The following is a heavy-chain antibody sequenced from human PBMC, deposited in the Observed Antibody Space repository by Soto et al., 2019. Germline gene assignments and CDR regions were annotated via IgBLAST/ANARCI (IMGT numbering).Heavy chain of an antibody. CDR1: GDSTRSGNYY. Sequence: PSETLSLTCTVSGDSTRSGNYYWSWIRQFPEKGLEWIGYIYYSGSSNYNPSLKSRVSISVDTSKNQFSLKLRSVTAADTAVYYCARVPDYWGQGTLVTVSS. CDR3: ARVPDY. CDR2: IYYSGSS. V-gene: IGHV4-30-4*01. J-gene: IGHJ4*02.